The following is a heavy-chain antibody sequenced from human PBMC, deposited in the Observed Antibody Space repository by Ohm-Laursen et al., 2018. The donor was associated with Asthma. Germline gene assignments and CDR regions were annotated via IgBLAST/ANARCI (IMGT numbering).Heavy chain of an antibody. Sequence: LRLSCAAPGFTFSDYFMHWVRQGPGEGLVWISHIFPHGRHTNYADSVKGRFTISRDDAQNTLYLQMNSLRADDTAVYYCARGSLEGLQWGQGTLVTVSS. D-gene: IGHD5-24*01. CDR1: GFTFSDYF. J-gene: IGHJ4*02. CDR3: ARGSLEGLQ. V-gene: IGHV3-74*01. CDR2: IFPHGRHT.